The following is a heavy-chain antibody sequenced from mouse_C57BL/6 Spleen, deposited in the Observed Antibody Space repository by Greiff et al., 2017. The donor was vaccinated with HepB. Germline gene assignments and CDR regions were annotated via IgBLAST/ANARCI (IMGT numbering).Heavy chain of an antibody. CDR3: TRDYYYGSSPWFAY. CDR1: GFTFSSYA. D-gene: IGHD1-1*01. Sequence: EVQRVESGEGLVKPGGSLKLSCAASGFTFSSYAMSWVRQTPEKRLEWVAYISSGGDYIYYADTVKGRFTISRDNARNTLYLQMSSLKSEDTAMYYCTRDYYYGSSPWFAYWGQGTLVTVSA. CDR2: ISSGGDYI. V-gene: IGHV5-9-1*02. J-gene: IGHJ3*01.